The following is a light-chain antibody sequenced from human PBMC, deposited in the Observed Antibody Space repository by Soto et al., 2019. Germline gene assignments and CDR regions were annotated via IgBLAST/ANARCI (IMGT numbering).Light chain of an antibody. V-gene: IGKV3-11*01. CDR1: QSVSSY. CDR3: QQRSNWPFT. Sequence: EVVLTQSPATLSLSPGERASLSCRASQSVSSYLVWYQQKPGQAPRLLIYDASNRATGIPARFSGSGSGTDFTLTISSLEPEDFAVYYCQQRSNWPFTFGPGTNVHIK. J-gene: IGKJ3*01. CDR2: DAS.